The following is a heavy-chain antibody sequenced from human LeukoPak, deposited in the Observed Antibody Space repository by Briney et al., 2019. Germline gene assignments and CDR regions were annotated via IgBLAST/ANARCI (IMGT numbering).Heavy chain of an antibody. CDR1: GGSISSYY. J-gene: IGHJ3*02. CDR2: TYYSGST. D-gene: IGHD6-13*01. V-gene: IGHV4-59*08. Sequence: SGALSLTCGVAGGSISSYYWSWRRRPPGKGGEGSGYTYYSGSTNYNPSLKRRVTISVERAKNPFSLKLSSVTAADTSVYYCARFKKEQQLLLIGAFDIWGQGTMVTVSS. CDR3: ARFKKEQQLLLIGAFDI.